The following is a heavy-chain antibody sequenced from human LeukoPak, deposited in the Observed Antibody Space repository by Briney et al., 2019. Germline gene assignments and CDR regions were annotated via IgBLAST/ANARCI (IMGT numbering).Heavy chain of an antibody. Sequence: GGSLRLSCAASGFTFSSYAMSWVRQAPGKGLEWVSAISGSGGSTYYADSVKGRFTISRDNSENTLYLQMNSLRAEDTAVYYCAKSGVESRDYYDSSGYSYFDYWGQGTLVTVSS. CDR3: AKSGVESRDYYDSSGYSYFDY. CDR1: GFTFSSYA. J-gene: IGHJ4*02. D-gene: IGHD3-22*01. CDR2: ISGSGGST. V-gene: IGHV3-23*01.